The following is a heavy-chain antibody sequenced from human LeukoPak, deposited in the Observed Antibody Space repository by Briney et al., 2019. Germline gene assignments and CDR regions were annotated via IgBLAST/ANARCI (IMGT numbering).Heavy chain of an antibody. Sequence: ASVKVSCKASGGTFSSYTINWVRQAPGQGLEWMGGIIPVFGTANYVQKFQGRVTITADESTSTAYMELSSLRSEDTAVYYCTELSGAPDYWGQGTLVTVSS. CDR2: IIPVFGTA. CDR3: TELSGAPDY. D-gene: IGHD3-10*01. CDR1: GGTFSSYT. J-gene: IGHJ4*02. V-gene: IGHV1-69*01.